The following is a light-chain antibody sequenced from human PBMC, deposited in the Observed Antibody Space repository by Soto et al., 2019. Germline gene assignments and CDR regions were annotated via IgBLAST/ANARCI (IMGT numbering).Light chain of an antibody. V-gene: IGKV4-1*01. J-gene: IGKJ5*01. CDR1: QTILYFSNNKNF. CDR3: QQYYNSIT. CDR2: WVS. Sequence: DIVMTQSPDSLAVSLGERATINCKSSQTILYFSNNKNFLAWYQQKAGQPPKLLITWVSTRESGVPDRFSGSGSGTDFTLTISSLQAEDVAVYYCQQYYNSITFGQGTRLEIK.